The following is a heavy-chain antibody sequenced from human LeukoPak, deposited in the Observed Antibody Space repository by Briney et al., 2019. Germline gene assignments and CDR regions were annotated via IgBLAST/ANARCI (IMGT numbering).Heavy chain of an antibody. Sequence: GASVKVSCKASGYTFTSYDINWVRQATGQGLEWVGWMNPNSGNTGYAQKFQGRVTMTRNTSISTAYMELSSLRSEDTAVYYCARVHGPVLTGYYYYYYMDVWGKGTTVTISS. V-gene: IGHV1-8*02. CDR1: GYTFTSYD. CDR3: ARVHGPVLTGYYYYYYMDV. J-gene: IGHJ6*03. D-gene: IGHD3-9*01. CDR2: MNPNSGNT.